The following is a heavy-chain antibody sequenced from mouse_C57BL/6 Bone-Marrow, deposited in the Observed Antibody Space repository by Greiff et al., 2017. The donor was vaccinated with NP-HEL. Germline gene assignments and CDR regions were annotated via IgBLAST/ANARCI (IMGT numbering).Heavy chain of an antibody. J-gene: IGHJ1*03. Sequence: EVMLVESGAELVRPGASVKLSCTASGFTIKDDYMHWVKQRPEQGLEWIGWIFPENGDTEYASKFQGKATITADTSSNTAYMQHSSLTSANTAVYYSTEYYGSPRYWYFDVWGTGTTVTVSS. CDR3: TEYYGSPRYWYFDV. CDR2: IFPENGDT. V-gene: IGHV14-4*01. D-gene: IGHD1-1*01. CDR1: GFTIKDDY.